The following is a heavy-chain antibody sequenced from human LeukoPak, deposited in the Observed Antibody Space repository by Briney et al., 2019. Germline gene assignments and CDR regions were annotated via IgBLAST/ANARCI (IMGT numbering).Heavy chain of an antibody. CDR2: MNPNSGNT. Sequence: ASVKVSCKASGYTFTSYDINWVRQATGQGLEWMGWMNPNSGNTGYAQKFQGRVTMTEDTSTDTAYMELSSLRSEGTAVYYCATNSYGGNPGYFELWGRGTLVTVSS. V-gene: IGHV1-8*01. CDR3: ATNSYGGNPGYFEL. J-gene: IGHJ2*01. D-gene: IGHD4-23*01. CDR1: GYTFTSYD.